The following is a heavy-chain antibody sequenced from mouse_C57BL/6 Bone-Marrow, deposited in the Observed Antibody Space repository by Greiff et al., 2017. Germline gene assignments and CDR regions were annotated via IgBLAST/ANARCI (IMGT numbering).Heavy chain of an antibody. D-gene: IGHD2-5*01. CDR2: FYPGSGSI. CDR1: GYTFTEYT. CDR3: ARHEVYYSNYERIYYYAMDY. Sequence: QVQLKQSGAELVKPGASVKLSCKASGYTFTEYTIHWVKQRSGQGLAWIGWFYPGSGSIKYNEKFKDKATLTADKSSSTVYMELSRLTSEDSAVYFCARHEVYYSNYERIYYYAMDYWGQGTSVTVSS. V-gene: IGHV1-62-2*01. J-gene: IGHJ4*01.